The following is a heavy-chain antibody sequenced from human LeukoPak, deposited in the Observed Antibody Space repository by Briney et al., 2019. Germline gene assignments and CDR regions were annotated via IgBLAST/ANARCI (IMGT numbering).Heavy chain of an antibody. CDR1: GDSISTSNSY. Sequence: SETLSLTCAVSGDSISTSNSYWSWIRQPPGKGLEWIGYIYYSGSTNYNPSLKSRVTISVDTSKNQFSLKLSSVTAADTAVYYCARGGKYSSSWLHYYYYYMDVWGKGTTVTVSS. J-gene: IGHJ6*03. D-gene: IGHD6-13*01. CDR2: IYYSGST. CDR3: ARGGKYSSSWLHYYYYYMDV. V-gene: IGHV4-61*01.